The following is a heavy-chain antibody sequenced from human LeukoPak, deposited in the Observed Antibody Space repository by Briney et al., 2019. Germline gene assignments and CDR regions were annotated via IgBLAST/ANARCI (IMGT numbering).Heavy chain of an antibody. Sequence: GASVKVSCKASGYTFTSYAMHWVRQAPGQRLEWMGWINAGNGNTKYSQEFQGRVTITRDTSASTAYMELSSLRSEDTAVYYCASVSVSSGYEPTDKYYFDYWGQGTLVTVSS. D-gene: IGHD5-12*01. CDR2: INAGNGNT. CDR3: ASVSVSSGYEPTDKYYFDY. V-gene: IGHV1-3*03. CDR1: GYTFTSYA. J-gene: IGHJ4*02.